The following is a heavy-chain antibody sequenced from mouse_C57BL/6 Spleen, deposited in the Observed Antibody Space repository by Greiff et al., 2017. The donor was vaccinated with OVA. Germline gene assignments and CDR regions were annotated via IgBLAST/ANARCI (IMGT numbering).Heavy chain of an antibody. V-gene: IGHV1-69*01. J-gene: IGHJ4*01. Sequence: QVQLQQPGAELVMPGASVKLSCKASGYTFTSYWMHWVKQRPGQGLEWIGEIDPSDSYTNYNQKFKGKSTLTVDKSSSTAYMQLSSLTSEDSAVYYCARFDDGYHGDYAMDYWGQGTSVTVSS. CDR2: IDPSDSYT. CDR3: ARFDDGYHGDYAMDY. CDR1: GYTFTSYW. D-gene: IGHD2-3*01.